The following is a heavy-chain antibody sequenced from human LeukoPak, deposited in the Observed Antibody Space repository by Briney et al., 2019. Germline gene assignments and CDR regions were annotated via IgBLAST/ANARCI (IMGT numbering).Heavy chain of an antibody. CDR1: GFTFSTST. CDR2: ISYDGSNK. V-gene: IGHV3-30*09. D-gene: IGHD3-22*01. J-gene: IGHJ6*02. Sequence: PGQSLRLSCALSGFTFSTSTMHWVRQAPGNGLEWVAVISYDGSNKFYADSVKGRFAISRDNSKNTLYLQMNSLRGYDSAVYYCARPLSNGYIHDSGGYYPYAMDVWGQGTTVTVSS. CDR3: ARPLSNGYIHDSGGYYPYAMDV.